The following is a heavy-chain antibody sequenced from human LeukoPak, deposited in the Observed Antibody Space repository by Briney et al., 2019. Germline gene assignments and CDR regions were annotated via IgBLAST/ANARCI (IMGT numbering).Heavy chain of an antibody. J-gene: IGHJ4*02. CDR3: ARDDTSAHFFDS. CDR2: ISTDSSHM. D-gene: IGHD3-10*01. CDR1: GFTFSNAW. V-gene: IGHV3-21*06. Sequence: PGGSLRLSCAASGFTFSNAWMNWVRQAPGKGLEWVSSISTDSSHMYYADSVKGRFTVSRDNAKNSLYLQMNTLRAEDTAVYYCARDDTSAHFFDSWGQGTLVTVSS.